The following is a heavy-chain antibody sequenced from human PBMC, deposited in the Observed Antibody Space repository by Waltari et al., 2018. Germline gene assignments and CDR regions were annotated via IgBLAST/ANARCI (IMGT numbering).Heavy chain of an antibody. J-gene: IGHJ5*02. CDR2: IIPIFGTA. D-gene: IGHD2-2*02. Sequence: QVQLVQSGAEVKKPGSSVKVSCKASGGTFSSYAIRWLRQAPGQGLEWMGGIIPIFGTANYAQKFQGRVTITADESTSTAYMELSSLRSEDTAVYYCARVHCSSTSCYTGWFDPWGQGTLVTVSS. V-gene: IGHV1-69*12. CDR1: GGTFSSYA. CDR3: ARVHCSSTSCYTGWFDP.